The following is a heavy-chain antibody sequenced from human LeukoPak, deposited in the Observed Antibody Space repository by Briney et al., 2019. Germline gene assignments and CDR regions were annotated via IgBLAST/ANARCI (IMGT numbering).Heavy chain of an antibody. J-gene: IGHJ4*02. CDR2: IIPIFGTA. CDR1: GGTFNIYT. CDR3: ARGYYYGSGSVALAFDY. Sequence: SVTVSCTASGGTFNIYTNSRVRQAPGQGHERMGVIIPIFGTANYAQEFQGRVTITADESTSTAYMELSSLRSEDAAVYYCARGYYYGSGSVALAFDYWGQGTLVTVSS. V-gene: IGHV1-69*01. D-gene: IGHD3-10*01.